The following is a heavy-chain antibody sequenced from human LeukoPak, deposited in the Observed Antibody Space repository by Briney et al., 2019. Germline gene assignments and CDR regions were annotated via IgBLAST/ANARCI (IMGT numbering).Heavy chain of an antibody. D-gene: IGHD2-2*01. J-gene: IGHJ6*03. Sequence: PSETLSLTCTVSGGSISSGSYYWSWIRQPAGKGLEWIGRIYTSGSTNYNPSLKSRVTISVDTSKNQFSLKLSSVTAADTAVYYCATGVCSTSCWNYYMDVWGKGTTVTVSS. V-gene: IGHV4-61*02. CDR1: GGSISSGSYY. CDR3: ATGVCSTSCWNYYMDV. CDR2: IYTSGST.